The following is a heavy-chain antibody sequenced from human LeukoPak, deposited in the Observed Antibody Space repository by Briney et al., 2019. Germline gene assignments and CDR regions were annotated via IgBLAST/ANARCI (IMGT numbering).Heavy chain of an antibody. V-gene: IGHV3-53*01. CDR3: AKDEATSGGGLAS. J-gene: IGHJ5*01. CDR1: GFTVSGTH. D-gene: IGHD3-16*01. Sequence: AGSLRLSCAASGFTVSGTHMTWVRQAPQKGLEWVSAMYTGGTTYYADSVTGRFTVSRDTSRNTLFLHMNNLRAADTAVYYCAKDEATSGGGLASWGQGTLVIVSS. CDR2: MYTGGTT.